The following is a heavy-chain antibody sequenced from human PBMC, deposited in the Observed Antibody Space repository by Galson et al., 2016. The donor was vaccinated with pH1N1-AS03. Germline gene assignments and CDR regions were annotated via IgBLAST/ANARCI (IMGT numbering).Heavy chain of an antibody. CDR1: GYSFTSYW. V-gene: IGHV5-10-1*01. J-gene: IGHJ6*02. CDR3: ARVSWSSTTCSPYYYGMDV. D-gene: IGHD2-2*01. Sequence: QSGAEVKKPGESLKISCKGSGYSFTSYWISWVRQMPGKGLEWMGRTDPSNSYTNYSPSFRGHVTISADESISTAYLQWSSLKASDTAMYYCARVSWSSTTCSPYYYGMDVWGQGTTVTVSS. CDR2: TDPSNSYT.